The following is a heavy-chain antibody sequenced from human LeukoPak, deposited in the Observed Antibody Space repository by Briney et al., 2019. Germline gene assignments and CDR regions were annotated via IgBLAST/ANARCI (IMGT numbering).Heavy chain of an antibody. CDR3: ARGYITGTTGWFDP. V-gene: IGHV4-34*01. Sequence: KTSETLSLTCAVYGGSFSGYYWSWIRQPPGKGLEWIGEINHSGSTNYNPPLKSRVTISVDTSKNQFSLKLSSVTAADTAVYYCARGYITGTTGWFDPWGQGTLVTVSS. J-gene: IGHJ5*02. CDR2: INHSGST. CDR1: GGSFSGYY. D-gene: IGHD1-20*01.